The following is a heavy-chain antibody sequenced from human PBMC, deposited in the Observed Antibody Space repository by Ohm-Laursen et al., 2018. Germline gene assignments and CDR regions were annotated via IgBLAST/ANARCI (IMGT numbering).Heavy chain of an antibody. CDR1: GFTFSRYA. CDR3: ARDPWDYCSGDICNDP. CDR2: ISDNGGRT. D-gene: IGHD2-15*01. J-gene: IGHJ5*02. Sequence: GSLRLSCTAASGFTFSRYAMHWVRQAPGKGLEYVSAISDNGGRTYYANSVKGRFTISRDNSKNTLHLQMGSLRPEDMAVYYCARDPWDYCSGDICNDPWGQGTLVTVSS. V-gene: IGHV3-64*01.